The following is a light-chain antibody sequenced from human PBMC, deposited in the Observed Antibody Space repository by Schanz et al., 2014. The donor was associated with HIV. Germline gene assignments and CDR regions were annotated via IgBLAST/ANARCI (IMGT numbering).Light chain of an antibody. J-gene: IGLJ3*02. CDR3: QSFDSSLNGVL. Sequence: QSVLAQPPSVSGAPGQRVTISCTGSSSNIGAGFDVHWYQLLPGTAPKLLIFDNTNRPSGLPARFSGSKSGSSASLAISGLHSDDEADYRCQSFDSSLNGVLFGGGTKLTVL. CDR2: DNT. CDR1: SSNIGAGFD. V-gene: IGLV1-40*01.